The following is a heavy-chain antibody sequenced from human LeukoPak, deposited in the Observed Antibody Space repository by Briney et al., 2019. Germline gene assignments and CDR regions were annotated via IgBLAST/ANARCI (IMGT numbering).Heavy chain of an antibody. D-gene: IGHD6-13*01. Sequence: GGCLRLSCAASGFTFSSYGMHWVRQAPGKGLEWVAVISYDASNKYYADSVKGRFTISRDNPKNTLYLQMNSLRAEDTAVYYCAKSLSSSWYYFDYWGQGTLVTVSS. CDR1: GFTFSSYG. V-gene: IGHV3-30*18. J-gene: IGHJ4*02. CDR2: ISYDASNK. CDR3: AKSLSSSWYYFDY.